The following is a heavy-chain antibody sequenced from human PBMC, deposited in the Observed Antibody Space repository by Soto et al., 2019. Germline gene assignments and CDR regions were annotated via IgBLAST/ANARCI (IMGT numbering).Heavy chain of an antibody. V-gene: IGHV3-9*01. D-gene: IGHD6-19*01. CDR3: AKYIQAVAGREFDY. CDR1: GFTFDDYA. CDR2: ISWNSGSI. Sequence: EVQLVESGGGLVQPGRSLRLSCAASGFTFDDYAMHWVRQAPGKGVEWVSGISWNSGSIVYADSVKGRFTISRDNAKNSLYLQMNSLRAEDTALYYCAKYIQAVAGREFDYWCQGTLVTVSS. J-gene: IGHJ4*02.